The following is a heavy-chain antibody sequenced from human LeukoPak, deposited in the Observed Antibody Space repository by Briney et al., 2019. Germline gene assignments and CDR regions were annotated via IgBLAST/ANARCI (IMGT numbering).Heavy chain of an antibody. D-gene: IGHD2-8*01. J-gene: IGHJ4*02. Sequence: SETLSLTCTVSGGSISSYYWSWIRQPAGKGLEWIGRIYTSGSTNYSPSLKSRVTMSVDTSKNQFSLKLSSVTAADTAVYYCARDACTNGVCHYYFDYWGQGTLVTVSS. CDR1: GGSISSYY. V-gene: IGHV4-4*07. CDR2: IYTSGST. CDR3: ARDACTNGVCHYYFDY.